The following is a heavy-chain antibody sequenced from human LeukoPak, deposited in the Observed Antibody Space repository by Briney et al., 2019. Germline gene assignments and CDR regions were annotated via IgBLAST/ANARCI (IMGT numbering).Heavy chain of an antibody. CDR2: ISWNSGGI. V-gene: IGHV3-9*01. Sequence: GRSLRLSCAASGFTFDDYAMHWVRQAPGKGLEWVSGISWNSGGIGYADSVKGRFTISRDNSKNTLYLQMNSLRAEDTAVYYCAKDRRSSWSFDYWGQGTLVTVSS. D-gene: IGHD6-13*01. J-gene: IGHJ4*02. CDR1: GFTFDDYA. CDR3: AKDRRSSWSFDY.